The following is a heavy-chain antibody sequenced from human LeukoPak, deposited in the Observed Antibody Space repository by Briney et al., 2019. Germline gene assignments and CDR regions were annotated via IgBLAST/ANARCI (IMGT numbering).Heavy chain of an antibody. D-gene: IGHD1-26*01. CDR2: FDPEDGET. Sequence: ASVKVSFKVSGYTLTELSMHWVRQAPGKGLEWMGGFDPEDGETIYAQKFQGRVTMTEDTSTDTAYKELSSLRSEDTAVYYCATDQVSGGYYGGGGYWGQGTLVTVSS. CDR1: GYTLTELS. V-gene: IGHV1-24*01. J-gene: IGHJ4*02. CDR3: ATDQVSGGYYGGGGY.